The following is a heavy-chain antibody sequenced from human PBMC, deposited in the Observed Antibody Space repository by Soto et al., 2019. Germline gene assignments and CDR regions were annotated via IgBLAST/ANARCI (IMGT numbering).Heavy chain of an antibody. D-gene: IGHD4-4*01. CDR3: ARKDYTPPYSMDV. CDR1: GGSISTSNW. J-gene: IGHJ6*02. CDR2: IYHSGST. Sequence: QVQLQESGPGLVKPSGTLSLTCIVSGGSISTSNWWTWVRQPPGKGLEWIGEIYHSGSTNYNPSLRSRDTISVDKSKNQFSLKVTSVTAADTAVYYCARKDYTPPYSMDVWGQGTTVTVSS. V-gene: IGHV4-4*02.